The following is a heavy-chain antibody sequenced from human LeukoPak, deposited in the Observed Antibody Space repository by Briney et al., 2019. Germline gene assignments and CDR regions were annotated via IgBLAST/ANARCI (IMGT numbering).Heavy chain of an antibody. CDR1: GGSISRSY. D-gene: IGHD4-23*01. Sequence: SETLSLTCTVSGGSISRSYCSWIRQPPGKGLEWMGYIYHSESTNYNPSLKSRVTISVDTSKTQFSLKLSSVTATDTAVYYCARQAGGTSGPFDYWGQGTLVTVSS. J-gene: IGHJ4*02. V-gene: IGHV4-59*08. CDR2: IYHSEST. CDR3: ARQAGGTSGPFDY.